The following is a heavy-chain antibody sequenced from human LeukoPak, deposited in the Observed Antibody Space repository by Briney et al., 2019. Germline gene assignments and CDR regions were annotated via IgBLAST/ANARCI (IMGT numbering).Heavy chain of an antibody. CDR2: IYIGGST. D-gene: IGHD4-17*01. J-gene: IGHJ4*02. CDR3: TRGSYGDYEY. CDR1: GFTVSSNS. V-gene: IGHV3-53*01. Sequence: GGSLRLSCAASGFTVSSNSMSWVRQAPGKGLEWVSLIYIGGSTYYADSVKGRFTISRDNSKNTLYLQMNSLRAEDTAVYYCTRGSYGDYEYWGQGTLVTVSS.